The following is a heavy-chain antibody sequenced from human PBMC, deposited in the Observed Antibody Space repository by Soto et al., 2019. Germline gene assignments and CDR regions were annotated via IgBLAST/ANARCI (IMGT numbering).Heavy chain of an antibody. V-gene: IGHV4-59*01. CDR1: GGSISSYY. J-gene: IGHJ4*02. Sequence: SETLSLTCTVSGGSISSYYWSWIRQPPGKGLEWIGYIYYSGSTNYNPSLKSRVTISVDTSKNQFSLKLSSVTAADTAVYYCARVAVVPAAIFDYRGPGTLVTVSS. CDR3: ARVAVVPAAIFDY. D-gene: IGHD2-2*01. CDR2: IYYSGST.